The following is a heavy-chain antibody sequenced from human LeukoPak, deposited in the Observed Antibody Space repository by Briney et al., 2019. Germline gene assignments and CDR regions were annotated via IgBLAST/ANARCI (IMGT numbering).Heavy chain of an antibody. CDR3: ARDRCSGGSCHSDY. Sequence: SETLSLTCTVSGGSMSSYYWSWIRQPPGKGLEWIGYIYYSGSTNYNPSLKSRVTISVDTSKNQFSLKLSSVTAADTAVYCCARDRCSGGSCHSDYWGQGTLVTVSS. D-gene: IGHD2-15*01. J-gene: IGHJ4*02. CDR2: IYYSGST. CDR1: GGSMSSYY. V-gene: IGHV4-59*01.